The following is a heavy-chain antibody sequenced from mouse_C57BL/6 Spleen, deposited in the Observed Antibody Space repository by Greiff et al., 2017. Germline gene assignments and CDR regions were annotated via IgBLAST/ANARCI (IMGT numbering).Heavy chain of an antibody. D-gene: IGHD1-2*01. CDR1: GYAFTHYL. CDR2: INPGSGGT. CDR3: ARSGTTAYYFDY. V-gene: IGHV1-54*01. Sequence: QVQLQQSGAELVRPGTSVKVSCKASGYAFTHYLIEWVKQRPGQGLEWIGVINPGSGGTNYNEKFKGKATLTADKSSSTAYMPLSSLTSEDSAVYFCARSGTTAYYFDYWGQGTTLTVSS. J-gene: IGHJ2*01.